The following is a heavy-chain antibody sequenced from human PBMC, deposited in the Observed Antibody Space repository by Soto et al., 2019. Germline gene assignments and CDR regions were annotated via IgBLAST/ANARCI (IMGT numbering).Heavy chain of an antibody. CDR3: TRAGYSYGYVSYYYGMDV. V-gene: IGHV3-49*04. CDR1: GFTFGDYA. D-gene: IGHD5-18*01. Sequence: SLRLSCTASGFTFGDYAMSWVRQAPGKGLEWVGFIRSKAYGGTTEYAASVKGRFTISRDDSKSIAYLQMNSLKTEDTAVYYCTRAGYSYGYVSYYYGMDVWGQGTTVTVSS. CDR2: IRSKAYGGTT. J-gene: IGHJ6*02.